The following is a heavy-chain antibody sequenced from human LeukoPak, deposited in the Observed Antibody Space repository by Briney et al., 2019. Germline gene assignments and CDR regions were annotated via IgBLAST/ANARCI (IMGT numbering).Heavy chain of an antibody. V-gene: IGHV4-59*08. CDR1: GGSFSGYY. J-gene: IGHJ5*02. CDR2: IYYSGST. D-gene: IGHD3-3*01. Sequence: SETLSLTCAVYGGSFSGYYWSWIRQPPGKGLEWIGYIYYSGSTNYNPSLKSRVTISVDTSKNQFSLKLSSVTAADTAVYYCARGYDFWSGYSSNNWFDPWGQGTLVTVSS. CDR3: ARGYDFWSGYSSNNWFDP.